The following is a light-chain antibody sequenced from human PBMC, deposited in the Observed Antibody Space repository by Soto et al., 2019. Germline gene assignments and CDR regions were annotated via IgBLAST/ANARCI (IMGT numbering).Light chain of an antibody. V-gene: IGKV3-20*01. Sequence: EIVLTQSPGPLSLSPGERATLSCRASQSVSSSYLAWYQQKPGQTPRLLLYGGSSRATGIPDRFSGSGDGTDFTLTIGRLAAEDSAVYYCQQYGCSPWTFGQGGKVEIK. CDR2: GGS. J-gene: IGKJ1*01. CDR3: QQYGCSPWT. CDR1: QSVSSSY.